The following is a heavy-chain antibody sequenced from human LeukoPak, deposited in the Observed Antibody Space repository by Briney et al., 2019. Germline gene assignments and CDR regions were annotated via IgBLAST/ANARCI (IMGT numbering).Heavy chain of an antibody. J-gene: IGHJ4*02. V-gene: IGHV1-3*01. CDR3: ARKDDILTGSLDY. D-gene: IGHD3-9*01. Sequence: ASVKVSCKASGYTFTSYAMHWVRQAPGQRLEWMGWINAGNGNTKYSQKFQGRVTITRDTSASIAYMELSSLRSEDTAVYYCARKDDILTGSLDYWGQGTLVTVSS. CDR2: INAGNGNT. CDR1: GYTFTSYA.